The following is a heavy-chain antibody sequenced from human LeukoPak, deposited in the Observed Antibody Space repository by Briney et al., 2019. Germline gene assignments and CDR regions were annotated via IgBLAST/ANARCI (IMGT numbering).Heavy chain of an antibody. J-gene: IGHJ4*02. CDR1: GAPVSSYY. CDR3: ASVRLSSGYSN. V-gene: IGHV4-59*02. D-gene: IGHD3-22*01. Sequence: SETLSLTCSVSGAPVSSYYCNWIRQPPGKGLEWIGNVYNSGSTNYNPSLRSRVTISVDTSKNQFSLKLSSVTAADTAMYYCASVRLSSGYSNWGQGTLVTVSS. CDR2: VYNSGST.